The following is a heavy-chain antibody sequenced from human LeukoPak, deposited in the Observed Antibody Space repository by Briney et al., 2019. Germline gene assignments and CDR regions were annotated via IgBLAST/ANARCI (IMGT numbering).Heavy chain of an antibody. D-gene: IGHD6-19*01. J-gene: IGHJ4*02. Sequence: ASVKVSCKASGYTFTTYAMNWVRQAPGQGLEWMGWITTNTGNPTYAQGFTERFVFSLDTSVSTAYLQISSLKAEDTAVYYCARSGYSSDWYSDYWGQGTLVTVSS. V-gene: IGHV7-4-1*02. CDR2: ITTNTGNP. CDR3: ARSGYSSDWYSDY. CDR1: GYTFTTYA.